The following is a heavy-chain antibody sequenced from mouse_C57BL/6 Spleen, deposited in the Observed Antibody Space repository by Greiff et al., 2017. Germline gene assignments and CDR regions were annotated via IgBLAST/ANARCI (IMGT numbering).Heavy chain of an antibody. CDR1: GYTFTDYN. CDR2: INPNNGGT. CDR3: ARRGDYDGLWFAY. V-gene: IGHV1-18*01. J-gene: IGHJ3*01. D-gene: IGHD2-4*01. Sequence: EVQLQQSGPELVKPGASVKIPCKASGYTFTDYNMDWVKQSHGKSLEWIGDINPNNGGTIYNQKFKGKATLTVDKSSSTAYMELRSLTSEDTAVYYCARRGDYDGLWFAYWGQGTLVTVSA.